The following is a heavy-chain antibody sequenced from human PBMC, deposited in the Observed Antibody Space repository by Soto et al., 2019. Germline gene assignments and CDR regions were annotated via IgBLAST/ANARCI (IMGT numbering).Heavy chain of an antibody. Sequence: QVQLVQSGGEVKKPGASMKVSCKASGYTFATYGVSWVRQAPGRGLEWVGWVSAINGATSSAQNVQDRLIMTTDTSTITAYMELRSLRSDDTAIYYCTRGKSIAVTDGPWGQGTMVTVSS. V-gene: IGHV1-18*01. CDR2: VSAINGAT. J-gene: IGHJ1*01. D-gene: IGHD6-19*01. CDR1: GYTFATYG. CDR3: TRGKSIAVTDGP.